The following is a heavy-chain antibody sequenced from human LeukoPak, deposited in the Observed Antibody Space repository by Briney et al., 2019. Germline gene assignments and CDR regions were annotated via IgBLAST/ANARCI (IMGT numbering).Heavy chain of an antibody. Sequence: SVKVSCKASGGTFSSYAISWVRQAPGQGLEWMGGIIPIFGAANYAQKFQGRVTITTDESTSTAYMELSSLRSDDTAVYYCARDPIVGATPAPDYWGQGTLVTVSS. D-gene: IGHD1-26*01. J-gene: IGHJ4*02. V-gene: IGHV1-69*05. CDR3: ARDPIVGATPAPDY. CDR1: GGTFSSYA. CDR2: IIPIFGAA.